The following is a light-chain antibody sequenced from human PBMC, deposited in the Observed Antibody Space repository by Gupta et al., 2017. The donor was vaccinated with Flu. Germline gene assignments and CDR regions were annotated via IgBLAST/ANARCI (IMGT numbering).Light chain of an antibody. CDR3: QQSYSTPLT. V-gene: IGKV1-39*01. J-gene: IGKJ3*01. CDR2: AAS. Sequence: QMTPSPSSLSASVGDRVTITCRASQSISSYLNWYQQKPGKAPKLLIYAASSLQSGVPSRFSGSGSGTDFTLTISSLQPEDFATYYCQQSYSTPLTFGPGTKVDIK. CDR1: QSISSY.